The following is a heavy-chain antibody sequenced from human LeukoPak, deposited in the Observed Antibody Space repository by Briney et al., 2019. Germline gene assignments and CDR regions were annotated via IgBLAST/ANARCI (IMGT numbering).Heavy chain of an antibody. CDR3: AKGSGWYV. CDR2: MSSDGNAI. Sequence: GGSLRLSCAASGFTFTAYLVHWVRQAPGKGLEWVAVMSSDGNAIFYADSVKGRFTISRDNSKNTLYLQMNSLRAEDTAVYYCAKGSGWYVWGQGTLVTVSS. CDR1: GFTFTAYL. V-gene: IGHV3-30-3*01. J-gene: IGHJ4*02. D-gene: IGHD6-19*01.